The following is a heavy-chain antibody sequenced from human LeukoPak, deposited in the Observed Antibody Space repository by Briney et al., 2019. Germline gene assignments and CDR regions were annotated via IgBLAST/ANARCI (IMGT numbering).Heavy chain of an antibody. V-gene: IGHV4-34*01. D-gene: IGHD5-18*01. J-gene: IGHJ3*02. CDR1: GESFSGYF. CDR3: ARVSRGYRLDDAFDI. CDR2: INHSGST. Sequence: SETLSLTCAVYGESFSGYFWNWIRQPPGKGLEWIGEINHSGSTYYNPSLKSRVTISVDTSKNQFSLKLSSVTAADTAVYYCARVSRGYRLDDAFDIWGQGTMVTVSS.